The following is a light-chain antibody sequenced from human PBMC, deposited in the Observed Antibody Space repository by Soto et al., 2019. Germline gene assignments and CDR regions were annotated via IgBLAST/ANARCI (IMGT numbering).Light chain of an antibody. Sequence: EVVMTQSPATLSVSLGERATLSCRASQTIRSSLAWYQQKPGQAPRLLIYGASTRATDIPARFGGSGSGTEFTLTISSLQSEDSAICYCQQYNNRPQTFGQGTKVEI. CDR1: QTIRSS. CDR3: QQYNNRPQT. CDR2: GAS. V-gene: IGKV3-15*01. J-gene: IGKJ1*01.